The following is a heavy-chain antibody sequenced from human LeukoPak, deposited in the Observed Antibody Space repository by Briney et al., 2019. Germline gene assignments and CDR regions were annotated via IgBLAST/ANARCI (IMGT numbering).Heavy chain of an antibody. J-gene: IGHJ4*02. CDR1: GYTFSRYY. V-gene: IGHV1-2*02. CDR2: INPNSGGT. D-gene: IGHD3-10*01. CDR3: ASGDRVTMLRGGNIGYFDY. Sequence: GASVKVSCKASGYTFSRYYMHWVRQAPGKGLEWMGWINPNSGGTDYAQKFQGRVTMTRDTSISTAYMELSRLRSDDTAVYYCASGDRVTMLRGGNIGYFDYWGQGTLVTVSS.